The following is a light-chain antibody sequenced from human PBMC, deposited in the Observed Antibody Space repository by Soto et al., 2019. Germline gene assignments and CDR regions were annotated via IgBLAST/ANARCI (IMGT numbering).Light chain of an antibody. Sequence: DRVMTQSPATLSVSPGDRATLSCRASQTISSNLAWYHQKPGQAPRLLIHSASTRATGIPARFSGSGSGTEFTLTISSLQSEDFAVYYCQQYHNWPWTFGQGTEVEIK. V-gene: IGKV3-15*01. CDR2: SAS. CDR3: QQYHNWPWT. CDR1: QTISSN. J-gene: IGKJ1*01.